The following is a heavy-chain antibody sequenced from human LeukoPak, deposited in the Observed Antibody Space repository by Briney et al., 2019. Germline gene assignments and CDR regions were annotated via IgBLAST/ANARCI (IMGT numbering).Heavy chain of an antibody. J-gene: IGHJ5*02. Sequence: SETLSLTCTVSGXYISSNSDYSGWIRQPPGKGLESIESIYYSGSTYYNPSLKRRVTISVDTSKNQFFLKFSSVTAADTAVYYCARHIRQQTFDPWGQGTLVSVSS. D-gene: IGHD6-13*01. V-gene: IGHV4-39*01. CDR2: IYYSGST. CDR3: ARHIRQQTFDP. CDR1: GXYISSNSDY.